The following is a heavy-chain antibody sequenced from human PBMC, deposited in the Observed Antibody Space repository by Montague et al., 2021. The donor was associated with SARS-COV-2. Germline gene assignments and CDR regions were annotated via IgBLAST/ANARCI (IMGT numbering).Heavy chain of an antibody. Sequence: SQTLSLICTVSGGSITGYYWGWLRRSPGKGLEWIAYIYDGGAVNYNPSLGSRVTISTDTSKNQLSLKVNSVTAADTAVYYCVRDHPYGGPRGAYDIWGQGTVVTVSS. V-gene: IGHV4-59*01. D-gene: IGHD4-23*01. CDR3: VRDHPYGGPRGAYDI. J-gene: IGHJ3*02. CDR1: GGSITGYY. CDR2: IYDGGAV.